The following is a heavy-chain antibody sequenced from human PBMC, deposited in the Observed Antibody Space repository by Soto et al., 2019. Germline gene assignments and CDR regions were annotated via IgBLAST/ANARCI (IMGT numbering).Heavy chain of an antibody. V-gene: IGHV1-18*01. CDR3: ARGRITMVRGVIIKDFYYYGMDV. CDR2: ISAYNGNT. J-gene: IGHJ6*02. CDR1: GYTLTELS. Sequence: ASVKVSCKVSGYTLTELSIHWVRQAPGQGLEWMGWISAYNGNTNYAQKLQGRVTMTTDTSTSTAYMELRSLRSDDTAVYYCARGRITMVRGVIIKDFYYYGMDVWGQGTTVTVSS. D-gene: IGHD3-10*01.